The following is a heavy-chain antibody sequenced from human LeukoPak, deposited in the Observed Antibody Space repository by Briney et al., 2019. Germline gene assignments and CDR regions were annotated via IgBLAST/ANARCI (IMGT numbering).Heavy chain of an antibody. J-gene: IGHJ3*02. CDR1: GFTLSSSY. Sequence: GGSLRLSCAASGFTLSSSYMNWVRQAPGKGLEWVSVIYSGGSTYYADSVKGRFTISRDNSKNTLYLQMNSLRAEDTAVYYCARAPDRSGSYYGGFDIWGQGTMVTVSS. CDR3: ARAPDRSGSYYGGFDI. D-gene: IGHD3-10*01. V-gene: IGHV3-53*01. CDR2: IYSGGST.